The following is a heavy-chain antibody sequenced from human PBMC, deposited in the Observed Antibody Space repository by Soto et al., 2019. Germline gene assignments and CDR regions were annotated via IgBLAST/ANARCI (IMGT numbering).Heavy chain of an antibody. J-gene: IGHJ4*02. V-gene: IGHV1-18*01. CDR1: GYAFTSNR. CDR2: ISPHNGNA. Sequence: QVHLVQSGPEVKKTGASVQVSCKTSGYAFTSNRLSWVRRAPGQGLEWMGWISPHNGNAKYAQKFQDRVTMTADTAAGTVYMELRSLRSDDSAVFYCARDRSGWYDFWGQGTLVTVSA. CDR3: ARDRSGWYDF. D-gene: IGHD6-19*01.